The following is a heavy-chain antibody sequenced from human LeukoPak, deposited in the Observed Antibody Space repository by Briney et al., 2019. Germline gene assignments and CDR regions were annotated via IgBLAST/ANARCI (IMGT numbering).Heavy chain of an antibody. J-gene: IGHJ6*02. CDR3: AKASYYYGSGIDSMDV. V-gene: IGHV3-30*18. D-gene: IGHD3-10*01. CDR2: ISYDGNNI. CDR1: GFIFGGSG. Sequence: PGRSLRLSCAASGFIFGGSGMHWVRQAPGKGLEWVSFISYDGNNINYANSVKGRFTISRDNSKNTLYLQMNSLRAEDTAVYYCAKASYYYGSGIDSMDVWGQGTSVTVSS.